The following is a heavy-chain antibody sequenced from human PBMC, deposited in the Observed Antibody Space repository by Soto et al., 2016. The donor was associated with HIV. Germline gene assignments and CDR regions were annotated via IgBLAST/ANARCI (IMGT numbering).Heavy chain of an antibody. D-gene: IGHD4-4*01. CDR2: ITSSSTYI. Sequence: EVQLVESGGGLVKPGGSLRLSCAASRFTFSNYSMNWVRQAPGKGLEWVSSITSSSTYIYYADSVKGRFTISRDNAKNSLSLQINSLRAEDTAVYYCARDPGRDDYIRWFDFWGPGNPGHRLL. CDR1: RFTFSNYS. CDR3: ARDPGRDDYIRWFDF. J-gene: IGHJ5*01. V-gene: IGHV3-21*01.